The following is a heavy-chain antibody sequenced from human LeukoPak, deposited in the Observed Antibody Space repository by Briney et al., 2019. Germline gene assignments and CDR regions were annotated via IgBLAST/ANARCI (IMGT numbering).Heavy chain of an antibody. CDR1: GGSISSYY. J-gene: IGHJ6*02. CDR2: IYYSGST. D-gene: IGHD6-13*01. CDR3: ARNLAVASPPPLDYYYYGMDV. V-gene: IGHV4-59*01. Sequence: SETLSLTCTVSGGSISSYYWSWIRQPPGKGLEWIGYIYYSGSTNYNPSLKSRVTISVDTSKNQFSLKLSSVPAADTAVYYCARNLAVASPPPLDYYYYGMDVWGQGTTVTVSS.